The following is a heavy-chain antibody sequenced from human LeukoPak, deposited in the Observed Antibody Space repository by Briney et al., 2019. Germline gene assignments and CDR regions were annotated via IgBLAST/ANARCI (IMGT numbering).Heavy chain of an antibody. CDR2: ISYDDGTNK. V-gene: IGHV3-30-3*01. CDR3: ARLNLGYGYFLEATKHDY. CDR1: GFTFSTYP. Sequence: GRSLRLSCAASGFTFSTYPMHWVRQAPGKGLEWVADISYDDGTNKYYADSVKVRFTISRDNSKNTLYLQMNSLRAEDTAVYYCARLNLGYGYFLEATKHDYWGQGTLVTVSS. D-gene: IGHD5-18*01. J-gene: IGHJ4*02.